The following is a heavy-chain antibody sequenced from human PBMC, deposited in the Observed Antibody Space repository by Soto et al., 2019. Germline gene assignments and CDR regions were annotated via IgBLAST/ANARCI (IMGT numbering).Heavy chain of an antibody. Sequence: GGSLRLSCAASGFTFSSYSMNWVRQAPGKGLEWVSYISSSSSTIYYADSVKGRFTISRDNAKNSLYLQMNSLRGEDTAVYYCVRDRRITIFGVVVYGMDVWGQGTTVTVSS. CDR3: VRDRRITIFGVVVYGMDV. CDR2: ISSSSSTI. D-gene: IGHD3-3*01. J-gene: IGHJ6*02. CDR1: GFTFSSYS. V-gene: IGHV3-48*01.